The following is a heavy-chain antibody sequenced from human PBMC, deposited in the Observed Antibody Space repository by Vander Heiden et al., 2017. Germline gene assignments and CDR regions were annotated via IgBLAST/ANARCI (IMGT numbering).Heavy chain of an antibody. Sequence: QVQLVQSGAEVKKPGASVKVSCTASGYTFTSYYMHWVRQAPGQGLEWMGIINPSGGSTSYAQKFQGRVTMTRDTSTSTVYMELSSLRSEDTAVYYCARAGSGDSSGYYPGYWGQGTLVTVSS. CDR3: ARAGSGDSSGYYPGY. D-gene: IGHD3-22*01. J-gene: IGHJ4*02. V-gene: IGHV1-46*01. CDR2: INPSGGST. CDR1: GYTFTSYY.